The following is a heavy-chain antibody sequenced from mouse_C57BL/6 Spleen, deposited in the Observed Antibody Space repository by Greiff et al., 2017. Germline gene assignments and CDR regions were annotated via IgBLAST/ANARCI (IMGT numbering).Heavy chain of an antibody. D-gene: IGHD2-5*01. CDR1: GYTFTSYW. V-gene: IGHV1-64*01. J-gene: IGHJ2*01. CDR2: IHPNSGST. CDR3: ARSNYERVSDY. Sequence: QVQLKQPGAELVKPGASVKLSCKASGYTFTSYWMHWVKQRPGQGLEWIGMIHPNSGSTNYNEKFKSKATLTVDKSSSTAYMQLSSLTSEDSAVYYCARSNYERVSDYWGQGTTLTVSS.